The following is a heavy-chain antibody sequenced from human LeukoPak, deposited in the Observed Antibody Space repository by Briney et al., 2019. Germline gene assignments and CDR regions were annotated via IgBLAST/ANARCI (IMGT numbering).Heavy chain of an antibody. Sequence: PSETLSLTCTVSGGSISGYYWSWIRQPPGEGLEWIGYVYYSASTNYNPSLKSRVTISVDTSKKQFSLRLSSVTAADTAVYFCARGIITTVATFDYWGQGTLVTVSS. V-gene: IGHV4-59*01. CDR2: VYYSAST. CDR3: ARGIITTVATFDY. J-gene: IGHJ4*02. D-gene: IGHD4-17*01. CDR1: GGSISGYY.